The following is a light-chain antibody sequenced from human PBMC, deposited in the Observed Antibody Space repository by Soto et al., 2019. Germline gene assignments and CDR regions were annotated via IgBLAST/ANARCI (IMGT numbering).Light chain of an antibody. V-gene: IGKV1-5*03. CDR1: QSISSW. CDR2: KAS. CDR3: QEYKSYST. Sequence: DIQMTQSPSTLSASVGDRVTITCRASQSISSWLAWYQQKPGKAPKLLIYKASSLESGDPSRFSGSGSGTEFTLTISSLQPDDFATYYCQEYKSYSTFGQGTKLEIK. J-gene: IGKJ2*01.